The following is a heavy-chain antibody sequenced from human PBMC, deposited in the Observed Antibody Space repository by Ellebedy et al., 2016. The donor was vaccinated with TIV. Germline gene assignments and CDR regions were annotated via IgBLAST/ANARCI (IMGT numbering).Heavy chain of an antibody. CDR1: GGSFSGFY. Sequence: MPSETLSLTCAVSGGSFSGFYWSWIRQPPGKGLEWVGEINQSGSTNYNPSLKSRVTMSLETSRNQISLELSPVTAADTAVYYCARGSGSYFVQYWGQGTLVSVSS. J-gene: IGHJ1*01. CDR3: ARGSGSYFVQY. D-gene: IGHD3-10*01. V-gene: IGHV4-34*01. CDR2: INQSGST.